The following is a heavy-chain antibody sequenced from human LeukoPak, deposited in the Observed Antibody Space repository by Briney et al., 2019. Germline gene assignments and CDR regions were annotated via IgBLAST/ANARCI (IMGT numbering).Heavy chain of an antibody. J-gene: IGHJ2*01. D-gene: IGHD2-2*01. Sequence: SETLSLTCTVSGGSISSSNYYWGWIRQPPGKGLEWIGSIYYSGSTYYSPSLKSPVTISVDTSKHQFSLKLSSETAADTAVYYCASYAKDIVVLPAASIYWYFDLWGRGTLVTVSS. V-gene: IGHV4-39*07. CDR1: GGSISSSNYY. CDR3: ASYAKDIVVLPAASIYWYFDL. CDR2: IYYSGST.